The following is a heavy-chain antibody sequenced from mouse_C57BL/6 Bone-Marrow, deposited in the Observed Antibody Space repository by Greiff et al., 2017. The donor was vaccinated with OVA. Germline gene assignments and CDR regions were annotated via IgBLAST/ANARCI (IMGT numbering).Heavy chain of an antibody. CDR1: GFSLTSYA. CDR3: ARNGGDYDEGYAMDY. CDR2: IWTGGGT. J-gene: IGHJ4*01. Sequence: VQVVESGPGLVAPSQSLSITCTVSGFSLTSYAISWVRQPPGKGLEWLGVIWTGGGTNYNSALKSRLSISKDNSKSQVFLKMNSLQTDDTARYYCARNGGDYDEGYAMDYWGQGTSVTVSS. V-gene: IGHV2-9-1*01. D-gene: IGHD2-4*01.